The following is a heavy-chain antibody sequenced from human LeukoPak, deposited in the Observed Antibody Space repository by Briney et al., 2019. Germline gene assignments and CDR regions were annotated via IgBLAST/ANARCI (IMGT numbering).Heavy chain of an antibody. J-gene: IGHJ4*02. CDR1: GGSFSGYY. V-gene: IGHV4-34*01. CDR3: ARGAGAPRY. D-gene: IGHD4-17*01. CDR2: INHSGST. Sequence: SESLSLTRAVYGGSFSGYYWSWIRQPPGKGLEWIGEINHSGSTNYNPSLKSRVTISVDTSKNQFSLKLSSVTAADTAVYYCARGAGAPRYWGQGTLVTVSS.